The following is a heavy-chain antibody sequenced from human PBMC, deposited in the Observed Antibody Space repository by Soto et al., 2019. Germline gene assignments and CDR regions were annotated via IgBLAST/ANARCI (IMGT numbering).Heavy chain of an antibody. J-gene: IGHJ4*02. CDR3: ARPAYSGSLYPFDY. Sequence: QVQLQESGPGLVKPSETLSLTCTVSGGSISSYYWSWIRQPPGKGLGWIGYIYYSGSTNYNPSLKSRVNISVDTSKNRFSLKLSSVTAADTAVYYCARPAYSGSLYPFDYWGQGTLVTVSS. CDR1: GGSISSYY. CDR2: IYYSGST. D-gene: IGHD1-26*01. V-gene: IGHV4-59*08.